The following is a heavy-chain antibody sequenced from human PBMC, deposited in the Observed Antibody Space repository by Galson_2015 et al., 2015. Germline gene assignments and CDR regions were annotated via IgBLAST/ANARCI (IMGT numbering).Heavy chain of an antibody. Sequence: SETLSLTCTVSYDSISSSSSRYWGWIRQPPGKGLEWIGNIYYTGTTYYNPSLKSRVTISVGTSKNQFSLKLTSVTAADTAVYYCATRVPFAEFDFSGQGTLVTVSS. V-gene: IGHV4-39*01. D-gene: IGHD3-10*01. J-gene: IGHJ5*01. CDR2: IYYTGTT. CDR3: ATRVPFAEFDF. CDR1: YDSISSSSSRY.